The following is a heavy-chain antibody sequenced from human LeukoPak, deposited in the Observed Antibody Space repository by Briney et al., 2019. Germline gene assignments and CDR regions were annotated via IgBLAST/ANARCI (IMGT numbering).Heavy chain of an antibody. Sequence: SETLSLTCTVSGGSISSSSYYWGWIRQPPGKGLEWIGSIYYSGSTYYNPSLKSRVTISIDTSKNQFSLKLSSVTAADTAVYYCARRSVYYFYVDVWGKGTTITVSS. CDR1: GGSISSSSYY. CDR2: IYYSGST. CDR3: ARRSVYYFYVDV. J-gene: IGHJ6*03. V-gene: IGHV4-39*07.